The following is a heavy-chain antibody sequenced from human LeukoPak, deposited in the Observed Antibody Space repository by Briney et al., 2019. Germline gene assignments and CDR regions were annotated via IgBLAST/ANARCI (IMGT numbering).Heavy chain of an antibody. CDR2: IYYSGST. V-gene: IGHV4-31*03. CDR1: GGSISSGGYY. Sequence: SQTLSLTCTVSGGSISSGGYYWSCIRQHPGKGLEWIGYIYYSGSTYYNPSLKSRVTISVDTSKNQFSLKLSSVTAADTAVYYCARTRSGRLRFDYYGMDVWGQGTTVTVSS. D-gene: IGHD3-3*01. J-gene: IGHJ6*02. CDR3: ARTRSGRLRFDYYGMDV.